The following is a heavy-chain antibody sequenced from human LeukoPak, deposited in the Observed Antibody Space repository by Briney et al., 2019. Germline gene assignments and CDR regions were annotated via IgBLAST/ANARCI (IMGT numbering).Heavy chain of an antibody. CDR3: ARVGASVGAIDY. Sequence: GGSLRLSCAASGLTFSSYWMHWVRQAPGKGLVWVSRINSDGSSTSYADSVKGRFTISRDNAKNTLYLQMNSLRAEDTAVYYCARVGASVGAIDYWGQGTLVTVSS. CDR1: GLTFSSYW. J-gene: IGHJ4*02. D-gene: IGHD1-26*01. V-gene: IGHV3-74*01. CDR2: INSDGSST.